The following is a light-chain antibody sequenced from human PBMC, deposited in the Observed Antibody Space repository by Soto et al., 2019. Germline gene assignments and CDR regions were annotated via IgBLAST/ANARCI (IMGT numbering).Light chain of an antibody. J-gene: IGKJ2*01. CDR2: GSS. Sequence: DIQMTQSPSSLSVSVGDRATITCRASQNIAGYLNWYQQKPGKAPKLLIYGSSNLQSGVPSTFSGSGSGTDFTLTISSLQPEDFATYYCQQSYIPPYTFGQGTKLEIK. CDR3: QQSYIPPYT. V-gene: IGKV1-39*01. CDR1: QNIAGY.